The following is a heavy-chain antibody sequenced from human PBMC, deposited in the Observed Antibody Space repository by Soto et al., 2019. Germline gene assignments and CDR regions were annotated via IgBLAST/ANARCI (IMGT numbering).Heavy chain of an antibody. CDR1: GFIFSDFS. CDR3: AREKKHQALGGRFGMDV. Sequence: GGSLRLSCAVSGFIFSDFSMNWVRQAPGKGLEWVASIGSSGGYIFYADSVKGRFTISRDNAKKSLDLQINSLRAEDTAVYYCAREKKHQALGGRFGMDVWGQGTTVTVSS. J-gene: IGHJ6*02. CDR2: IGSSGGYI. D-gene: IGHD2-2*01. V-gene: IGHV3-21*01.